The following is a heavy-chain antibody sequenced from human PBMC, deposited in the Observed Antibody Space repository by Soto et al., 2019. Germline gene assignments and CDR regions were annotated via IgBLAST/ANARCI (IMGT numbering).Heavy chain of an antibody. Sequence: QVQLVQSGAEVKKPGSSVKVSCKASGGTFSSYAISWVRQAPGQGLEWMGGIIPIFGTANYAQKCQGRVTITADESTSTAYMELSSLRSEDTAVYYWASGSYSSSSYYYYYGMDVWGQGTTVTVSS. CDR1: GGTFSSYA. J-gene: IGHJ6*02. V-gene: IGHV1-69*01. D-gene: IGHD6-13*01. CDR3: ASGSYSSSSYYYYYGMDV. CDR2: IIPIFGTA.